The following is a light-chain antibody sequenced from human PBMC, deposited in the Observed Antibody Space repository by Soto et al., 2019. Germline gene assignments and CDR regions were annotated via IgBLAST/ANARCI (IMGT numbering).Light chain of an antibody. CDR1: SSDVGSYNY. CDR2: EVS. V-gene: IGLV2-14*01. Sequence: QSALTQPASVSGSPGQSITISCTGTSSDVGSYNYVSWYQQHSGKAPKLMIYEVSNRPSGVSNRFSGSKSGNTASLTISGLQAEDEADYYCCSYTSSTTYVFGTGTKVTVL. J-gene: IGLJ1*01. CDR3: CSYTSSTTYV.